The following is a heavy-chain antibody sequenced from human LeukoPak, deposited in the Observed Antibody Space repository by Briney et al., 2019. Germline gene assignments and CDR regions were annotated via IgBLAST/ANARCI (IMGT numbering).Heavy chain of an antibody. Sequence: SVKVSCKPSGGTFSSYAISWVRQAPGQGLEWMGRIIPILGIANYAQKFQGRVTITADKSTSTAYMELSSLRSEDTAVYYCARGSASSGWYIFDYWGQGTLVTVSS. D-gene: IGHD6-19*01. CDR2: IIPILGIA. J-gene: IGHJ4*02. CDR1: GGTFSSYA. CDR3: ARGSASSGWYIFDY. V-gene: IGHV1-69*04.